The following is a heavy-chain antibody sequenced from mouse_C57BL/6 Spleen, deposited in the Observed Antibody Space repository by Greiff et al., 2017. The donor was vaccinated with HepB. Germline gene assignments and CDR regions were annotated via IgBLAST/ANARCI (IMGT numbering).Heavy chain of an antibody. J-gene: IGHJ3*01. D-gene: IGHD2-10*01. CDR3: ARSSYGNHGAY. CDR1: GYTFTDYN. V-gene: IGHV1-18*01. CDR2: INPNNGGT. Sequence: EVQLQQSGPELVKPGASVKIPCKASGYTFTDYNMDWVKQSHGKSLEWIGDINPNNGGTIYNQKFKGKATLTVDKSSSTAYMELRSLTSEDTAVYYCARSSYGNHGAYWGQGTLVTVSA.